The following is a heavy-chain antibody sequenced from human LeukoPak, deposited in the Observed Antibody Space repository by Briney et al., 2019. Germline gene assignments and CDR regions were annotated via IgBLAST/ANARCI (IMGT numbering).Heavy chain of an antibody. CDR1: GGSIGTYY. CDR2: IYVTGST. Sequence: PSETLSLTCTVSGGSIGTYYWSWIRQSPGKGLEWIGYIYVTGSTRYNPYLQSRVTISVDTSRNQFFLKMSSVTAAATAVYYCARQIGGGIEDMDVWGKGTKVTVSS. J-gene: IGHJ6*03. D-gene: IGHD3-16*02. CDR3: ARQIGGGIEDMDV. V-gene: IGHV4-59*08.